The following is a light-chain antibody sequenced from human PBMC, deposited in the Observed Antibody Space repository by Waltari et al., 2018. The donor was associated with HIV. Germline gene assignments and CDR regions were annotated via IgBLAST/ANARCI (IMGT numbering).Light chain of an antibody. Sequence: QSALTQPASVSGSPGQSITISCTGTSSDVGGYYYVSWYQHHPGKAPKLMIYDVGNRPSGVSNRFSGSKSGNTASLTISGLQAEDEADYYCSSYTSSSTYVFGTGTRVTVL. V-gene: IGLV2-14*03. CDR3: SSYTSSSTYV. CDR1: SSDVGGYYY. J-gene: IGLJ1*01. CDR2: DVG.